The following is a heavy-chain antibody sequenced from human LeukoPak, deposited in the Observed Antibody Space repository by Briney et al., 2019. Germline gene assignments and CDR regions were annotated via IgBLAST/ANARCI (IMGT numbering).Heavy chain of an antibody. V-gene: IGHV3-7*01. J-gene: IGHJ3*02. Sequence: GGSLRLSCAASGFTFSSYWMSWVRQAPGKGLEWVANIKQDGSEKYYVDSVKGRFTISRDNAKNSLYLQMNSLRAEDTAVYYCATRDPYDYGDYVDAFDIWGQGTMVTVSS. CDR3: ATRDPYDYGDYVDAFDI. CDR1: GFTFSSYW. CDR2: IKQDGSEK. D-gene: IGHD4-17*01.